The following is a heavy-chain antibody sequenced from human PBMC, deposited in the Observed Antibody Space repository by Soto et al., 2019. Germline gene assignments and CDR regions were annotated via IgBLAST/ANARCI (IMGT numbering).Heavy chain of an antibody. J-gene: IGHJ5*02. CDR3: AMDAMIATANVAFSNWFDP. CDR2: ISYDGSNK. CDR1: GFTFSSYG. V-gene: IGHV3-30*03. Sequence: QVQLVESGGGVVQPGRSLRLSCAASGFTFSSYGMHWVRQAPGKGLEWVAVISYDGSNKFYADSVKGRLTISRDNSKNPLFLQVNSLRVEDTAVYYCAMDAMIATANVAFSNWFDPWGQGTLVTVSS. D-gene: IGHD3-22*01.